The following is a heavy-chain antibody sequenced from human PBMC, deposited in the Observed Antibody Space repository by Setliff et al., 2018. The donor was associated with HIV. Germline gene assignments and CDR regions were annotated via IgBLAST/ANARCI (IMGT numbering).Heavy chain of an antibody. Sequence: SETLSLTCTVSGGSISSHYWSWIRQSPGKGLEWIGHIYTSGSTNYNPSLKSRVTISVDTSKNQFSLKLSSVTAADTAVYYCARERSALLWKNWFDPWGQGTLVTVSS. CDR2: IYTSGST. CDR1: GGSISSHY. D-gene: IGHD3-10*01. J-gene: IGHJ5*02. CDR3: ARERSALLWKNWFDP. V-gene: IGHV4-4*08.